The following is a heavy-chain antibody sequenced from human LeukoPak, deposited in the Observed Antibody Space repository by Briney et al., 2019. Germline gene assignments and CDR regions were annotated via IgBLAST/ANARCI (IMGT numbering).Heavy chain of an antibody. V-gene: IGHV3-23*01. CDR1: GFTFSSYA. D-gene: IGHD1-26*01. Sequence: GGSLRLSCAASGFTFSSYAMSWVRQAPGKGLEWVSSISGSDDRTYYADSVKGRFTISRDNSKNTLYLQMNSLRAEDTAVYYCAKAPTQWELPDYWGQGTLVTVSS. CDR3: AKAPTQWELPDY. J-gene: IGHJ4*02. CDR2: ISGSDDRT.